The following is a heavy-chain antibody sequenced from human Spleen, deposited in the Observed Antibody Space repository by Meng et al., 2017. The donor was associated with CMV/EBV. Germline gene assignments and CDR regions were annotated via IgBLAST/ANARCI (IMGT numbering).Heavy chain of an antibody. J-gene: IGHJ4*02. Sequence: GGSLRLSCAASGFTFSSYWMHWVRQAPGKGLVWVSRINSDGSSTSYADSVKGRFTISRDNSKSTLYLQMNSLKAEDTAVYYCARRDDSGGYTYGYFDFWGQGTLVTVSS. CDR1: GFTFSSYW. CDR3: ARRDDSGGYTYGYFDF. CDR2: INSDGSST. V-gene: IGHV3-74*01. D-gene: IGHD5-18*01.